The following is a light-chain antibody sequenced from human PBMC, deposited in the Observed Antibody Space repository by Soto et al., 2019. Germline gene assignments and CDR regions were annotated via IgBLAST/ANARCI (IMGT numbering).Light chain of an antibody. CDR2: GAS. CDR3: QQYYDWPQT. J-gene: IGKJ1*01. V-gene: IGKV3-15*01. Sequence: TLTVSPGERATLSCTASQRIGSDLSWYQQKPGQAPRLLIYGASTRATGIPDTFSGTGSATAFTLTISSLQSDDVAVYYCQQYYDWPQTFGQGTKVDI. CDR1: QRIGSD.